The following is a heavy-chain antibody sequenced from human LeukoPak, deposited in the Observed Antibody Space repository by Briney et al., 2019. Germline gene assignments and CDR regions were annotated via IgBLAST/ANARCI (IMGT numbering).Heavy chain of an antibody. CDR1: GYTFTSYD. CDR2: MNPNSGNT. D-gene: IGHD3-16*01. CDR3: ARGLGPGGYYDYVWGSFATDY. J-gene: IGHJ4*02. Sequence: ASVKVSCKASGYTFTSYDINWLRQATGQGLEWMGWMNPNSGNTGYAQKFQGRVTMTRNTSISTAYMELSSLRSEDTAVYYCARGLGPGGYYDYVWGSFATDYWGQGTLVTVSS. V-gene: IGHV1-8*01.